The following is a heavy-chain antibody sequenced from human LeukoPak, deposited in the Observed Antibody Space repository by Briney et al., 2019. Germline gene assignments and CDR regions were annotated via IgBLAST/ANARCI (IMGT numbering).Heavy chain of an antibody. CDR2: ISAYNGNT. CDR1: GYTFTSYG. CDR3: ARLRTYYDFWSGYSYDAFGI. Sequence: ASVKVSCKASGYTFTSYGISWVRQAPGQGLEWMGWISAYNGNTNYAQKLHGRVTMTTDTSTSTAYMELRSLRSDDTAVYYCARLRTYYDFWSGYSYDAFGIWGQGTMVTVSS. V-gene: IGHV1-18*01. J-gene: IGHJ3*02. D-gene: IGHD3-3*01.